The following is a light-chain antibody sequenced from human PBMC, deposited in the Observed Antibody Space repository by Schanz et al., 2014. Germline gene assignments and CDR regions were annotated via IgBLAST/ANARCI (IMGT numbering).Light chain of an antibody. CDR2: SAS. CDR3: QQYDKWPLIT. J-gene: IGKJ4*01. V-gene: IGKV3-15*01. CDR1: QTVSSY. Sequence: EIVLTQSPATLSLSPGERATLSCRASQTVSSYLAWYQQKPGQAPRLLIYSASTRATGIPARFSGSGSGTEFTLTISSLQSEDFAVYFCQQYDKWPLITFGGGTKVE.